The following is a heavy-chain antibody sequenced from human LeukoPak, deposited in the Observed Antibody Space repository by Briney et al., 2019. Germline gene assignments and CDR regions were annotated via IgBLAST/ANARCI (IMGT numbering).Heavy chain of an antibody. V-gene: IGHV4-61*02. J-gene: IGHJ5*02. D-gene: IGHD3-3*01. Sequence: SETLSLTCTVSGGSISSGSYYWSWIRQPAGKGLEWIGRIYTSGSTSYNPSLKSRVTISVDTSKNQFSLKLSSVTAADTAVYYCARDGTILGVVMGPWGQGTLVTVSS. CDR3: ARDGTILGVVMGP. CDR1: GGSISSGSYY. CDR2: IYTSGST.